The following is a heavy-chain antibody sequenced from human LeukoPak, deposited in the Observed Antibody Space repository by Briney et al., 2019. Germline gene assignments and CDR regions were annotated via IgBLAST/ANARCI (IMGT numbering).Heavy chain of an antibody. CDR1: GYRFSDYW. CDR3: ARQKSGYNYTYYYYMDV. CDR2: IYPGDSET. J-gene: IGHJ6*03. V-gene: IGHV5-51*01. Sequence: GESLKISCKASGYRFSDYWIGWVRQMPGKGLEWMGIIYPGDSETKYSPSFQGQVTISADKSISTTSLQWSSLKASDTAVYYCARQKSGYNYTYYYYMDVWGKGTTVTVSS. D-gene: IGHD5-18*01.